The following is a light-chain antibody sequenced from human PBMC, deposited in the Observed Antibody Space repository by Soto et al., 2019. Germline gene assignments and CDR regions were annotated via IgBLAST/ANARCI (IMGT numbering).Light chain of an antibody. V-gene: IGKV3-11*01. Sequence: EIVLTQSPATLSLSPGERATLSCRASQSINNYLAWYQQKPGQAPRLLIYDAFNRATGIPARFSGSGSGTDFTLSSSSLEPEDFAVYYCQQRYTWPLTFGGGTKVEIK. CDR2: DAF. CDR3: QQRYTWPLT. J-gene: IGKJ4*01. CDR1: QSINNY.